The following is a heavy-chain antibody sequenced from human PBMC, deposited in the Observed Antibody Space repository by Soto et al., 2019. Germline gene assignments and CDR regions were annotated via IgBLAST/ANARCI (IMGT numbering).Heavy chain of an antibody. CDR1: GYTFTDYG. D-gene: IGHD1-26*01. CDR2: ITTYTGNT. J-gene: IGHJ4*02. Sequence: QVQLVQSGAEVRRPGASVRVSCKASGYTFTDYGFSWVRQAPGQGLEWMGWITTYTGNTKFAQKFQGRVTMTTDRFTSTAYMDWRSLTSDDTAVYYCARDRGSGSYYLGPYYFDYWGQGTLVTVSS. CDR3: ARDRGSGSYYLGPYYFDY. V-gene: IGHV1-18*01.